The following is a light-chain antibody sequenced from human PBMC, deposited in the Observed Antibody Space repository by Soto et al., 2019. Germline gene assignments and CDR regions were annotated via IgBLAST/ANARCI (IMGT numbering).Light chain of an antibody. Sequence: SYELTQAPSVSVAPGQTARITCGDIGSKTVHWYQQKPGQAPVLVVYDVSDRPSGIPDRFSGSNSGNTATLTITTVEAGDEAAYFCQVFDGNTDDVIFGGGTQLTV. J-gene: IGLJ2*01. CDR1: IGSKT. CDR3: QVFDGNTDDVI. CDR2: DVS. V-gene: IGLV3-21*02.